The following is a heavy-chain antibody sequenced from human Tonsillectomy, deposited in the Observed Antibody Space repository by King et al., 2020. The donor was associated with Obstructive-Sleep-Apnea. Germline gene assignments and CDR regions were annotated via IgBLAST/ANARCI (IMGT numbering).Heavy chain of an antibody. CDR3: AKDLGSQLLPHGMDA. V-gene: IGHV3-30*18. CDR1: GFSFSSYG. Sequence: VQLVESGGGVVQPGRSLRLSCVASGFSFSSYGMYWVRQAPGKGLEWVAVISYEGSNKYYAESVKGRFTISRDNFKNTLYLQLNSLRGEDPAVYYCAKDLGSQLLPHGMDAGGQGTTVTVSS. CDR2: ISYEGSNK. D-gene: IGHD2-2*01. J-gene: IGHJ6*02.